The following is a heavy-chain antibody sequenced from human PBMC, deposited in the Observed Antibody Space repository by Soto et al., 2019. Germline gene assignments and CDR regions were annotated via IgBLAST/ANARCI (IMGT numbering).Heavy chain of an antibody. V-gene: IGHV4-30-2*01. CDR2: IYNSGST. CDR1: DDSFRGAEYY. J-gene: IGHJ3*02. Sequence: PSETLSLTCTVSDDSFRGAEYYWSWIRQPPGKGLEWIGFIYNSGSTYYNSSLKSRVTISVDRSKNHFFLNLTSVTAADTAVYYCATYRKFFQIWGQGTKVTVSS. CDR3: ATYRKFFQI.